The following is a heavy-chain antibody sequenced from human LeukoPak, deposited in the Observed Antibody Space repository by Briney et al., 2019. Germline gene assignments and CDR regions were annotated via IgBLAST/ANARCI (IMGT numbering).Heavy chain of an antibody. Sequence: GESLRLSCAASGFTFSSYGMHWVRQTPGKGLEWVAVIWFDGSNIYYADSVKGRFIISRDNSRNTLYLQMDSLRAEDTAVYYCAKQDIRSSAWYDWGQGTLVTVSS. J-gene: IGHJ4*02. D-gene: IGHD6-19*01. CDR2: IWFDGSNI. V-gene: IGHV3-33*06. CDR1: GFTFSSYG. CDR3: AKQDIRSSAWYD.